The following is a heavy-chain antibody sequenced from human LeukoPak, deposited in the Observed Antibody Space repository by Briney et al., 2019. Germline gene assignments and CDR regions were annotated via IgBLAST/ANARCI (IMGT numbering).Heavy chain of an antibody. D-gene: IGHD6-13*01. CDR1: GFTFSSYA. V-gene: IGHV4-38-2*01. Sequence: GSLRLSCAASGFTFSSYAMSWVRQPPGKGLEWIGSIYYSGTTYYNPSLKSRVTISVDTSKNQFSLNLSSVTAADTAVYYCARNDMEFSSSWWPFDYWGQGALVTVSS. CDR3: ARNDMEFSSSWWPFDY. CDR2: IYYSGTT. J-gene: IGHJ4*02.